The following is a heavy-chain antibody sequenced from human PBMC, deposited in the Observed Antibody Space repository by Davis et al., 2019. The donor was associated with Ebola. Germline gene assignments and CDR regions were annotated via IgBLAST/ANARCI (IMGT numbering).Heavy chain of an antibody. D-gene: IGHD2-2*01. V-gene: IGHV4-4*02. CDR3: ARHLYQPLIYPAGNYFDY. CDR1: GGSISSSNW. Sequence: MPSETLSLTCAVSGGSISSSNWWSWVRQPPGKGLEWIGEIYHSGSTNYNPSLKTRVTISVDTSKNQFSLRLSSVTAADTSMYYCARHLYQPLIYPAGNYFDYWGQGTLVTVSS. J-gene: IGHJ4*02. CDR2: IYHSGST.